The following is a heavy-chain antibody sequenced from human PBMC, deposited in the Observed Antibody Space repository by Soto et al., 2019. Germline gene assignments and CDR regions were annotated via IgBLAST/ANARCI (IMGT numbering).Heavy chain of an antibody. Sequence: PSETLSLTCTVSGGSISSSSYYWGWIRQPPGKGLEWIGSIYYSGSTYYNPSLKSRVTISVDTYKNQFSLKLITVTAADTAVYYCARGRNWFDPWGQGTLVTVSS. J-gene: IGHJ5*02. V-gene: IGHV4-39*01. CDR2: IYYSGST. CDR3: ARGRNWFDP. CDR1: GGSISSSSYY.